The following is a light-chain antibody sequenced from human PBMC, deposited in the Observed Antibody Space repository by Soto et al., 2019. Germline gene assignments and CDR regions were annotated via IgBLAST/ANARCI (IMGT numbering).Light chain of an antibody. Sequence: DIVMTQSPLSLPVTPGEPASISCRSSQSLLHSNGYNYLDWYLQKPGQSPQLLIYLGSNRSSGVPARFSGSGSGTDFTLKISRVEAEDVGVYYCMQALQTRTFGQGTKVESK. CDR1: QSLLHSNGYNY. V-gene: IGKV2-28*01. CDR3: MQALQTRT. CDR2: LGS. J-gene: IGKJ1*01.